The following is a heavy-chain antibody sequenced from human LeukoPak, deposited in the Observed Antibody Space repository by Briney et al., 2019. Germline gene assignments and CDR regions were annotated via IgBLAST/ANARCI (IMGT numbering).Heavy chain of an antibody. V-gene: IGHV4-4*07. D-gene: IGHD5-18*01. CDR3: ATNINSYDPYYYYYMDV. J-gene: IGHJ6*03. CDR1: GGSISSYY. Sequence: SETLSLTCTVSGGSISSYYWSWIRQPAGKGLEWIGRIYTSGSTNYNPSLKSRVTMSVDTSKNQFSLKLSSVTAADTAVYYCATNINSYDPYYYYYMDVWGKGTTVTVSS. CDR2: IYTSGST.